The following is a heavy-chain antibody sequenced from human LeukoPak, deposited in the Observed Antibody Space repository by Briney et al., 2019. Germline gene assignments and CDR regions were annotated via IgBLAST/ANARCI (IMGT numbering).Heavy chain of an antibody. J-gene: IGHJ4*02. CDR3: ARVPLELPLVGASWSPDY. D-gene: IGHD1-26*01. CDR2: ISTSSSYI. V-gene: IGHV3-21*01. Sequence: GGSLRLSCAASGFTFSSYSMNWVRQAPGKGLEWVSSISTSSSYIYHADSVKGRFTISRDNAKNTLYLQMNSLRAEDTAVYYCARVPLELPLVGASWSPDYWGQGTLVTVSS. CDR1: GFTFSSYS.